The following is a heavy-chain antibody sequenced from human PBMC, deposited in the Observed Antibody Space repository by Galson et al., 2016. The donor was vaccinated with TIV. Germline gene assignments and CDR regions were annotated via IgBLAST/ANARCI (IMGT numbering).Heavy chain of an antibody. V-gene: IGHV5-51*01. J-gene: IGHJ4*02. CDR2: IYPGDSGT. CDR3: ARHGWTVATSSPFDL. Sequence: QSGAEVKKPGESLKIPCKGSGYSFTNYWVGWVRQMPGKGLEWMGIIYPGDSGTRYSPSFQGQVTISADKSINTAYLQWSSLKASDTAIYYCARHGWTVATSSPFDLWGQGTLVTVSS. CDR1: GYSFTNYW. D-gene: IGHD5-12*01.